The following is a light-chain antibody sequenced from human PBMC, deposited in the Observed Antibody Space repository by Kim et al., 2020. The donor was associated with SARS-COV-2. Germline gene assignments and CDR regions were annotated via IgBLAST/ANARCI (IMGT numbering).Light chain of an antibody. Sequence: PDERATRSCRASQTIKNRLVWYQQKPGQAPRLLIYDATTRAPGIPARFIGSGSETDFTLTISSLQSEDFAVYYCQQSNDWPPLTFGQGTKVDIK. V-gene: IGKV3-15*01. J-gene: IGKJ1*01. CDR2: DAT. CDR3: QQSNDWPPLT. CDR1: QTIKNR.